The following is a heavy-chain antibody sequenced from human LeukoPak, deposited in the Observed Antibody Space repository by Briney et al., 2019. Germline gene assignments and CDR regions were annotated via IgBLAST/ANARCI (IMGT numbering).Heavy chain of an antibody. Sequence: SETLSLTCAVYGGSLSGDYWSWIRQPPGSGLEWIGEINDSGSTNYDPALMSRVTVSVDTTKNQSSLKMSFVTAADTAVFYCARRVGRGRDDFDCWGQGALVTVST. CDR2: INDSGST. CDR3: ARRVGRGRDDFDC. V-gene: IGHV4-34*01. CDR1: GGSLSGDY. D-gene: IGHD3-16*01. J-gene: IGHJ4*02.